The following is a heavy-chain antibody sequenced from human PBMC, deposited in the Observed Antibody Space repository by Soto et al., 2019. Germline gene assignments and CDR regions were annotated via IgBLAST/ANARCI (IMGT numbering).Heavy chain of an antibody. CDR1: GFAFRSYG. CDR3: AKGGATAAVLNY. D-gene: IGHD3-10*02. CDR2: ISYDKNTI. V-gene: IGHV3-30*18. J-gene: IGHJ4*02. Sequence: QIQLVESGGGVVQSGRSLRLSCAASGFAFRSYGMHWVRQVPGRGLDWLSVISYDKNTIHYAGSVRGRFTISRDNSKNTVYLDIKSLRPEDTAIYYCAKGGATAAVLNYWGQGTLVTVSP.